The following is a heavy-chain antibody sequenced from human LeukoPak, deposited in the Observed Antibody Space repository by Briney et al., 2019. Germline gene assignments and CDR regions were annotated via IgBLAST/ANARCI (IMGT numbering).Heavy chain of an antibody. V-gene: IGHV4-39*01. CDR2: IYYSGST. CDR3: ASPIAAAGRGGDY. J-gene: IGHJ4*02. D-gene: IGHD6-13*01. CDR1: GGSISSSSYY. Sequence: SETLSLTCTVSGGSISSSSYYWGWIRQPPGKGLEWIGSIYYSGSTYYNPSPKSRVTISVDTSKNQFSLKLSSVTAADTAVYYCASPIAAAGRGGDYWGQGTLVTVSS.